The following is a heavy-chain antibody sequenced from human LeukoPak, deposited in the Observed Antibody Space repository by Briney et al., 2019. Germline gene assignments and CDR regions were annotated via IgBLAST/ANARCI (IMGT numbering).Heavy chain of an antibody. CDR2: NYTSGST. Sequence: SETLSLTCTVSGGSISSYYWSWIRQPPGKGLEWIGRNYTSGSTNYNPSLKSRVTISVDTSKNQFSLKLSSVTAADTAVYYCGREMRGSTLYYYYMDVGGKGTRLTVSS. CDR1: GGSISSYY. J-gene: IGHJ6*03. V-gene: IGHV4-4*08. CDR3: GREMRGSTLYYYYMDV. D-gene: IGHD1-26*01.